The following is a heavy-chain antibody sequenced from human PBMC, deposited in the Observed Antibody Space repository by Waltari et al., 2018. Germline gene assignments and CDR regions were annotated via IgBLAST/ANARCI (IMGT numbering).Heavy chain of an antibody. D-gene: IGHD6-25*01. CDR2: IRSSSSYI. CDR3: ARVAGYSTGDAFDI. J-gene: IGHJ3*02. V-gene: IGHV3-21*01. Sequence: EVQLVESGGGLVKPGGSLRLSCAASGFTFSSYSMNWVRQAPGKGLEWVSYIRSSSSYISYADSVKGRFTISRDNAKNSLYMQMSSLRAEDTAVYYCARVAGYSTGDAFDIWGQGTMVIVSS. CDR1: GFTFSSYS.